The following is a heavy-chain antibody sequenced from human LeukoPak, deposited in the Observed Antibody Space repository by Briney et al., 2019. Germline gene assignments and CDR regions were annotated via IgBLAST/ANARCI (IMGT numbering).Heavy chain of an antibody. D-gene: IGHD2-2*01. J-gene: IGHJ6*03. V-gene: IGHV1-2*02. CDR3: ARASVVVPAADYYYYMDV. CDR2: INPDSGGT. CDR1: GYTFTGYY. Sequence: GASVKVPCKASGYTFTGYYMHWVRQAPGQGLEWMGWINPDSGGTNYAQKFQGGVTMTRDTSISTAYMELSRLRSDDTAVYYCARASVVVPAADYYYYMDVWGKGTTVTISS.